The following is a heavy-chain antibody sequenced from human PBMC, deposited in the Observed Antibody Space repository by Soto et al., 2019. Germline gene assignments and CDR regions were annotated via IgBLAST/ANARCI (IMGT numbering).Heavy chain of an antibody. Sequence: SETLSLTSPVSEGPSNDHCGSWIRQSPGRGLECIGCSYYSGTTNYNPSLSSRVTISIGASKTQFSRRLRSVTAADTAVYYCARRQDWNYRFDNWGPGILVTFSS. J-gene: IGHJ4*02. CDR1: EGPSNDHC. D-gene: IGHD1-7*01. V-gene: IGHV4-59*11. CDR2: SYYSGTT. CDR3: ARRQDWNYRFDN.